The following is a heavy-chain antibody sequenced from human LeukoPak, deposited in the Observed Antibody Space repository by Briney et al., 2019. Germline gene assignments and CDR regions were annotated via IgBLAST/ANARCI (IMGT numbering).Heavy chain of an antibody. J-gene: IGHJ4*02. D-gene: IGHD3-22*01. CDR1: GGSFSGYY. CDR2: INHSGST. V-gene: IGHV4-34*01. CDR3: ARASYSYDINGWVPFDY. Sequence: SEALSLTCAVYGGSFSGYYWSWIRQPPGKGLEWIGEINHSGSTNYNPSLKSRVTISGDTSKNQFSLRLSSVTAADTAVYYCARASYSYDINGWVPFDYWGQGTLVTVSS.